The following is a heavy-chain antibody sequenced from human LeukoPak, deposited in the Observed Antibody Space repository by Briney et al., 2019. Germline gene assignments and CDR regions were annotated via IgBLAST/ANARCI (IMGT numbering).Heavy chain of an antibody. CDR1: GFTFSSYG. V-gene: IGHV3-21*01. J-gene: IGHJ4*02. CDR2: ISSSSSYI. CDR3: ASKMVYAKEPFDY. Sequence: GGSLRLSCAASGFTFSSYGMHWVRQAPGKGLEWVSSISSSSSYIYYADSVRGRFTISRDNAKNSLYLQMNSLRAEDTAVYYCASKMVYAKEPFDYWGQGTLVTVSS. D-gene: IGHD2-8*01.